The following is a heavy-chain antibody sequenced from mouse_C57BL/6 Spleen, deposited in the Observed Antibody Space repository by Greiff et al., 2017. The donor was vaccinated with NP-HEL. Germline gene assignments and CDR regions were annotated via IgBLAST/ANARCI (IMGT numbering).Heavy chain of an antibody. D-gene: IGHD1-1*01. Sequence: EVQLQQSGAELVRPGASVKLSCTASGFNIKDDYMHWVKQRPEQGLEWIGWIDPENGDTEYASKFQGKATITADTSSNTAYLQLSSLTSEDTAVYYGTLQRDDYYGSSHFDYWGQGTTLTVSA. CDR2: IDPENGDT. V-gene: IGHV14-4*01. J-gene: IGHJ2*01. CDR3: TLQRDDYYGSSHFDY. CDR1: GFNIKDDY.